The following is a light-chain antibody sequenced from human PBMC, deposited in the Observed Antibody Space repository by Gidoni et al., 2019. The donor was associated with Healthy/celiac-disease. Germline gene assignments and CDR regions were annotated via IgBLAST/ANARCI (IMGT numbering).Light chain of an antibody. CDR1: SSDVGGYNY. V-gene: IGLV2-14*03. CDR3: SSYTSSSTLGVV. J-gene: IGLJ2*01. Sequence: QSALTQPASVSGSPGQSITISCTGTSSDVGGYNYVSWYQQHPGKAPKRMIYDVSNRPSGVSNRFSGSKSGNTASLTISGLQAEDEADYYCSSYTSSSTLGVVFGGGTKLTVL. CDR2: DVS.